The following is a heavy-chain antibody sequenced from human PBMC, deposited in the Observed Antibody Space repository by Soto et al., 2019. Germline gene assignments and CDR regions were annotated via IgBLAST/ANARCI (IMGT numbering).Heavy chain of an antibody. J-gene: IGHJ3*02. D-gene: IGHD3-22*01. CDR1: GSTSSSYA. CDR2: ISGSGHST. V-gene: IGHV3-23*01. Sequence: SGGSLRLSCAASGSTSSSYAMSWIRQAPGKGLEWVSTISGSGHSTYYADSVKGRFTISRDNSKNTLYLQMNSLRAEDTAVYYCAKVIGTLIVVLIDAFDIWGRGTMVTVSS. CDR3: AKVIGTLIVVLIDAFDI.